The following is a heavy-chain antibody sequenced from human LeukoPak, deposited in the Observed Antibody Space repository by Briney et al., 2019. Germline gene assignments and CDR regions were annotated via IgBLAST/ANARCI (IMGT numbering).Heavy chain of an antibody. D-gene: IGHD5-18*01. CDR1: GFTFSSYS. CDR3: ARERSAMVTGFDY. CDR2: ISSSSSYI. J-gene: IGHJ4*02. Sequence: GGSLRLSCAASGFTFSSYSMNWVRQAPGKGLEWVSTISSSSSYIYYADSVKGRFTISRDNDKNSLYLQMNSLRAEETAVYYCARERSAMVTGFDYWGQGTLVSVSS. V-gene: IGHV3-21*01.